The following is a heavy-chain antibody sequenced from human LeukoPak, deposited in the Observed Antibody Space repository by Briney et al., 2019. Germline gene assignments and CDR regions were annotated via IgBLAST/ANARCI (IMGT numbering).Heavy chain of an antibody. CDR2: INHSGST. J-gene: IGHJ4*02. Sequence: SETLSLTCAVYGGSFSGYYWSWIRQPPGKGLEWIGEINHSGSTNYNPSLKSRVTISVDTSKNQFSLKLSSVTAAGTAVYYCARGEGSAAAAGFDYWGQGTLVTVSS. V-gene: IGHV4-34*01. CDR3: ARGEGSAAAAGFDY. D-gene: IGHD6-13*01. CDR1: GGSFSGYY.